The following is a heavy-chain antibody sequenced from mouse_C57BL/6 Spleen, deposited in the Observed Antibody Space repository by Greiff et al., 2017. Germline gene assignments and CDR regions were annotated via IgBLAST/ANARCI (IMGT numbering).Heavy chain of an antibody. CDR1: GYTFTSYW. CDR2: IDPNSGGT. CDR3: ARTRGFYGNYDAMDY. D-gene: IGHD2-1*01. J-gene: IGHJ4*01. Sequence: VQLQQPGAELVKPGASVKLSCKASGYTFTSYWMHWVKQRPGRGLEWIGRIDPNSGGTKYNEKFKRKATLTVDKTSSTAYMQLSSLTSADSAVYYCARTRGFYGNYDAMDYWGQGTSVTVSS. V-gene: IGHV1-72*01.